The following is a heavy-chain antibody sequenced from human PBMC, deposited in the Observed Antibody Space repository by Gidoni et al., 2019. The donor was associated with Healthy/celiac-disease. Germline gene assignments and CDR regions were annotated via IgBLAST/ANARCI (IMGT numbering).Heavy chain of an antibody. V-gene: IGHV4-39*01. CDR3: ARRECSGGSCYSITLFDY. D-gene: IGHD2-15*01. CDR2: IYYSGST. J-gene: IGHJ4*02. Sequence: QLQLQESGPGLVKPSETLSLTCTVPGCSISSSSYYWGWIRQPPGKGLEWIGGIYYSGSTYYNPSLKSRVTISVDTSKNQFSLKLSSVTAADTAVYYCARRECSGGSCYSITLFDYWGQGTLVTVSS. CDR1: GCSISSSSYY.